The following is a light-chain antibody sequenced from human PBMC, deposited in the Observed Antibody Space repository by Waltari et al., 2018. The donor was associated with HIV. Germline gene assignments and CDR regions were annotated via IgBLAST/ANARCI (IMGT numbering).Light chain of an antibody. CDR1: SSATDGYNY. J-gene: IGLJ2*01. CDR3: SSYTSSSTKV. Sequence: QSALTQPASVSGSPGQSITISCTGTSSATDGYNYVSWYQHHPCKAPKLMLYDVTNRPSGLSKRFSGSKSGNTTSLTISGLQAEDGADYYCSSYTSSSTKVFGGGTKLTVL. V-gene: IGLV2-14*03. CDR2: DVT.